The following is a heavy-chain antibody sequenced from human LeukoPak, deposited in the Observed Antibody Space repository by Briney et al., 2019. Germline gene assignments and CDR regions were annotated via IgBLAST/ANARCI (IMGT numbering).Heavy chain of an antibody. CDR2: ISSSSSYI. CDR3: ARRSIATYAFDI. Sequence: PGGSLRLSCASSGFTFSSYSMNWVRQAPGKGLDWVSSISSSSSYIYYADSVKGRFTISRDNAKNSLYLQMNSLRAEDTAVYYCARRSIATYAFDIWGQGTMVTVSS. D-gene: IGHD6-6*01. J-gene: IGHJ3*02. V-gene: IGHV3-21*01. CDR1: GFTFSSYS.